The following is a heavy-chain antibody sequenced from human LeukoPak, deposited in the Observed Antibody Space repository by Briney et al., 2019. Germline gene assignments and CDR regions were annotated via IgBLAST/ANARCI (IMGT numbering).Heavy chain of an antibody. V-gene: IGHV4-30-4*08. D-gene: IGHD1-14*01. J-gene: IGHJ3*02. CDR1: GGSISSGDYY. Sequence: SETLSLTCTVSGGSISSGDYYWSWIRQPPGKGLEWIGYIYYSGSTYYNPSLKSRVTISVDTSKNQFSLKLSSVTAADTAVYYCARETNSHDAFDIWGQGTMVTVSS. CDR2: IYYSGST. CDR3: ARETNSHDAFDI.